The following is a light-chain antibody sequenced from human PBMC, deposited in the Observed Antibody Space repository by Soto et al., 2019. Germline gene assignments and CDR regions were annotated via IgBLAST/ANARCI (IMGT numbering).Light chain of an antibody. CDR2: EVS. J-gene: IGLJ1*01. V-gene: IGLV2-8*01. CDR3: SSYAGSTYV. CDR1: SSDVGGYNY. Sequence: QSALSQPPSASGSPGQSVTISCTGTSSDVGGYNYVSWYQQHPGKAPKLMIYEVSKRPSGVPDRFSGSKSGNTASLTVSGLQGEDEADYYCSSYAGSTYVFGTGTQLTVL.